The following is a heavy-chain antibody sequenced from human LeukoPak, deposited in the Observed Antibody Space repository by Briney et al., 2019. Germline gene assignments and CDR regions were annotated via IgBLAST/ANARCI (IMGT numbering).Heavy chain of an antibody. CDR2: IKQDGSEK. J-gene: IGHJ6*02. D-gene: IGHD2-21*01. CDR1: GFTFSSFW. Sequence: GGSLRLSCAASGFTFSSFWMSWVRQAPGKGLEWVANIKQDGSEKYYVDSVKGRFTISRDNAKNSLYVQMNSLRAEDTAVYYCAGDPYYYYGMDVWGQGTTVTVSS. CDR3: AGDPYYYYGMDV. V-gene: IGHV3-7*04.